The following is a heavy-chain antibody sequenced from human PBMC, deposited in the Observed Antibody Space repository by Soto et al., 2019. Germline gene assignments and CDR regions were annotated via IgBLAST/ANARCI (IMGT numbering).Heavy chain of an antibody. CDR2: INPSSGVT. V-gene: IGHV1-2*02. Sequence: ASVNVSFKASGYPFTVPYRYLFLQSPLQGLEWMGWINPSSGVTEFAEKFQGRVTVTRDTSIRTVFLELNSLTSDDTGFYFCARDLRTYSHGVDVWGPGTAVSVSS. J-gene: IGHJ6*01. CDR1: GYPFTVPY. CDR3: ARDLRTYSHGVDV. D-gene: IGHD4-4*01.